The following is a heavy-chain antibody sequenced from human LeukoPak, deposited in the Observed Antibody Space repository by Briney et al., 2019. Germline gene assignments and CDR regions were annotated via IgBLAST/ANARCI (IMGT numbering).Heavy chain of an antibody. CDR2: IYHSGST. CDR1: GGSISSGGYY. V-gene: IGHV4-30-2*01. Sequence: PSETLSLTCTVSGGSISSGGYYWSWIRQPPGKGLEWIGYIYHSGSTYYNPSLKSRVTISVDRSKNQFSLKLSSVTAADTAVYYCARGSHTAMGYWGQGTLVTVSS. J-gene: IGHJ4*02. D-gene: IGHD5-18*01. CDR3: ARGSHTAMGY.